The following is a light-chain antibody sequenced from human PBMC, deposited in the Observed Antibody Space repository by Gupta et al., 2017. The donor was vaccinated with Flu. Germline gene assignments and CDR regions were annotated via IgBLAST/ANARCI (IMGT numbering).Light chain of an antibody. CDR2: GAS. CDR1: QIVSSSY. Sequence: EIVLTQSPRTLSLSPGERATLSCRASQIVSSSYLAWYEQKLGQAPRLLIYGASRLATGSPGRYSGSGFGSAGTVAISRLGRVECAVYCCEQYVSGHQGFYTFGHGTKLDIK. V-gene: IGKV3-20*01. J-gene: IGKJ3*01. CDR3: EQYVSGHQGFYT.